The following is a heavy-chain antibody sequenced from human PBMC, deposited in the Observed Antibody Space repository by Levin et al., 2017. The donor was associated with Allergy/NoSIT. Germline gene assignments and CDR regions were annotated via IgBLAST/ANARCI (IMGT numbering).Heavy chain of an antibody. D-gene: IGHD3-9*01. Sequence: GESLKISCAASGFTFNIYGMHWVRQAPGKGLEWVAVISYDGSNKYYADSVKGRFTISRDNSKNTLYLQMNSLRAEDTAVYYCAKDTVLRYFDWSFDYWGQGTLVTVSS. V-gene: IGHV3-30*18. J-gene: IGHJ4*02. CDR2: ISYDGSNK. CDR3: AKDTVLRYFDWSFDY. CDR1: GFTFNIYG.